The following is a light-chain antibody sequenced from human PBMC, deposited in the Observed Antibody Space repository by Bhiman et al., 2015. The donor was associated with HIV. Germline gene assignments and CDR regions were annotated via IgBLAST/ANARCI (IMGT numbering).Light chain of an antibody. V-gene: IGLV2-14*03. CDR2: GVG. Sequence: QSALTQPASVTGSPGQSITISCTGTSSDVGAYNYVSWYQQHPGKAPKLMIYGVGNRPSGVSNRFSGSKSGNTASLTISGLQAEDEADYYCSSYTSNNNLLFGGGTKLTVL. CDR3: SSYTSNNNLL. CDR1: SSDVGAYNY. J-gene: IGLJ2*01.